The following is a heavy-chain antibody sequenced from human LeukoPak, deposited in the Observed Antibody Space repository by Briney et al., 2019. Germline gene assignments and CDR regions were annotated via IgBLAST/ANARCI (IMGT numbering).Heavy chain of an antibody. Sequence: ASVKVSCKASGYTFTGYYMHWVRQAPGQGLEWMGWFNPNSGGSNYAQKFQGRVTMTRDTSISTAYMELSRLISDDTAVYFCVRDWELRYSQGGFDYWGQGTLVTVSS. CDR1: GYTFTGYY. CDR2: FNPNSGGS. D-gene: IGHD3-9*01. J-gene: IGHJ4*02. CDR3: VRDWELRYSQGGFDY. V-gene: IGHV1-2*02.